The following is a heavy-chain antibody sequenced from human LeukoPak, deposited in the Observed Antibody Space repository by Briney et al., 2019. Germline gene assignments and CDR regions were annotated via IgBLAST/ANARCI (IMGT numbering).Heavy chain of an antibody. CDR3: ARGVVARGDY. D-gene: IGHD3-16*01. J-gene: IGHJ4*02. CDR2: ISGSGGST. Sequence: PGGSLRLSCVPSGFSFSNYAMSWVRQAPGKGLEWVSSISGSGGSTHYADSVKGRFTISRDKTKNTLYLQMNSLRAEDTAVYYCARGVVARGDYWGQGTLVTVSS. V-gene: IGHV3-23*01. CDR1: GFSFSNYA.